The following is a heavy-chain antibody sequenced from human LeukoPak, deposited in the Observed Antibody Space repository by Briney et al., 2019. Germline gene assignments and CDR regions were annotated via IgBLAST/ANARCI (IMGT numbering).Heavy chain of an antibody. D-gene: IGHD3-10*02. CDR1: GFTFSSHG. J-gene: IGHJ6*04. CDR3: AELGITMIGGV. CDR2: ISGSGDNT. Sequence: GGSLRLSCAASGFTFSSHGMSWVRQAPGKGLEWVSTISGSGDNTYYADSVKGRFTISRDNSKNTLYLQMNSLRAEDTAVYYCAELGITMIGGVWGKGTTVTISS. V-gene: IGHV3-23*01.